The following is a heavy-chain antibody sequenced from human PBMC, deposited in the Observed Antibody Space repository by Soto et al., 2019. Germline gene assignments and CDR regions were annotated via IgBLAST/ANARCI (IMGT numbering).Heavy chain of an antibody. Sequence: PSETLSLTCTVSGGSISSYYWSWIRQPPGKGLEWIGYIYYSGSTNYNPSLKSRVTISVDTSKNQFSLKLSSVTAADTAVYYCARGGYDFWRGYYLSYYYGRDFWGQGTRSPSP. CDR2: IYYSGST. V-gene: IGHV4-59*01. J-gene: IGHJ6*02. CDR1: GGSISSYY. CDR3: ARGGYDFWRGYYLSYYYGRDF. D-gene: IGHD3-3*01.